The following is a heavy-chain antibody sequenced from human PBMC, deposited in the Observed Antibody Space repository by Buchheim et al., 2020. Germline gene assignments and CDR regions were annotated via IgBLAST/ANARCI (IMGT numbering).Heavy chain of an antibody. D-gene: IGHD3-16*02. Sequence: QVQLVESGGGVVQPGRSLRLSCAASGFTFSSYAMHWVRQAPGKGLEWVAVISYDGSNKYYADSVKGRFTISRDNSKNTLYLQMNSLRAEDTAVYYCARGKPKRLGELSYYYYYGMDVWGQGT. CDR2: ISYDGSNK. CDR1: GFTFSSYA. CDR3: ARGKPKRLGELSYYYYYGMDV. J-gene: IGHJ6*02. V-gene: IGHV3-30*04.